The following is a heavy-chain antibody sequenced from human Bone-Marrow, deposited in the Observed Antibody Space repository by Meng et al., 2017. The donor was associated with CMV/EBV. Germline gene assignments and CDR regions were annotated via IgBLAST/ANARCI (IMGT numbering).Heavy chain of an antibody. CDR1: GYTFTGYY. J-gene: IGHJ6*02. CDR2: INPNSGGT. Sequence: ASVKVSCKASGYTFTGYYMHWVRQAPGQGLEWMGWINPNSGGTNYAQKFQGRVTMTRDTSISTAYMELSRLRSDDTAVYYCAADFIRLRYYYYGMDVWGQGTTVPVSS. V-gene: IGHV1-2*02. CDR3: AADFIRLRYYYYGMDV. D-gene: IGHD3-16*01.